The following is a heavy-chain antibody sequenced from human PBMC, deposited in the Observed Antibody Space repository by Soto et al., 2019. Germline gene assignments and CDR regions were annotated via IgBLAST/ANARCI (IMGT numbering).Heavy chain of an antibody. Sequence: PGGSLRLSCAASGFTFSSYAMSCVRQAPEKGLEWVSAISGSAGSTYYADSVKGRFTISRDNSKNTLYLQMTSLRADDTAVYYCARGPIQLASKPIDYWGQGTLVTVSS. CDR2: ISGSAGST. CDR1: GFTFSSYA. D-gene: IGHD1-1*01. J-gene: IGHJ4*02. CDR3: ARGPIQLASKPIDY. V-gene: IGHV3-23*01.